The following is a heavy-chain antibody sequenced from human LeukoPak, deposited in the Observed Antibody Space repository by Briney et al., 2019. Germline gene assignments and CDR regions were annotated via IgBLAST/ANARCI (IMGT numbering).Heavy chain of an antibody. CDR1: GGSVNYYF. Sequence: SETLSLTCTVSGGSVNYYFWSWIRQPPGKGLEWIGYIHSSGRTNYNPSLKSRVTISIDTSKNQFSLKVNSVTAADTAVYYCAKDGPFDIWSQGTMVAVSS. J-gene: IGHJ3*02. V-gene: IGHV4-59*02. D-gene: IGHD3/OR15-3a*01. CDR2: IHSSGRT. CDR3: AKDGPFDI.